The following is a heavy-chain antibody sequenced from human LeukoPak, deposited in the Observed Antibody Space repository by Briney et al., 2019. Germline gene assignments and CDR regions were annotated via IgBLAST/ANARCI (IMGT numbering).Heavy chain of an antibody. J-gene: IGHJ3*02. CDR1: GSISGYY. D-gene: IGHD2-2*01. CDR3: ARQKCTSASCLTKNAFDI. Sequence: PSETLSLTCTVSGSISGYYWSWIRQGPGKGLEWVGYIYTSWSTNYNPSLESRVTISVHTSKTQFSLDLSSVTAADTAVYYCARQKCTSASCLTKNAFDIWGQGTMVTVSS. CDR2: IYTSWST. V-gene: IGHV4-4*09.